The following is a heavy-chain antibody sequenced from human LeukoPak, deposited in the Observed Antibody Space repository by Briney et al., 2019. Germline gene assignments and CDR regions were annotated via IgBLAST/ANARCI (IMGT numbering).Heavy chain of an antibody. CDR3: ARDVGVGPLHDAFDI. CDR2: ISAYNGNT. J-gene: IGHJ3*02. CDR1: GYTFTSYG. D-gene: IGHD3-10*01. Sequence: ASVKVSCKASGYTFTSYGISWVRQAPGQGLEWMGWISAYNGNTNYAQKLQGRVTMTTDTSTSTAYMELRSLRSDDTAVYYCARDVGVGPLHDAFDIWGQGTMVTVSS. V-gene: IGHV1-18*01.